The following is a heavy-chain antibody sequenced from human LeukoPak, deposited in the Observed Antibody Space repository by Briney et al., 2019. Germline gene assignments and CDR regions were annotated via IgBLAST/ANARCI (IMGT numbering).Heavy chain of an antibody. CDR1: GGSISTYY. Sequence: SETLSPTCTISGGSISTYYWTWIRQPPGKGLEWIGYIYYAGNTIHNPSLNSRVTISVDTSKNQFSLKLTSLTAADTAVYYCARGASSSWTTTFDPWGQGTLVTVSS. D-gene: IGHD6-13*01. CDR2: IYYAGNT. V-gene: IGHV4-59*01. CDR3: ARGASSSWTTTFDP. J-gene: IGHJ5*02.